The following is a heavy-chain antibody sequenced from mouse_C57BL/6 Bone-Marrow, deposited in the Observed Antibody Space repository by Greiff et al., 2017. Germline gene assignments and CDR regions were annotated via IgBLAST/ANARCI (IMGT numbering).Heavy chain of an antibody. Sequence: VQLQESGAELVRPGTSVKVSCKASGYTFPNYWIGWVKQRPGQGLEWIGVINPGSGGPNYKEKFKGKATLTAAKSSSTAYMQLSSLTSEDSAVYVCAVYLYWGQGTTLTVSS. CDR1: GYTFPNYW. D-gene: IGHD5-5*01. CDR3: AVYLY. J-gene: IGHJ2*01. V-gene: IGHV1-54*01. CDR2: INPGSGGP.